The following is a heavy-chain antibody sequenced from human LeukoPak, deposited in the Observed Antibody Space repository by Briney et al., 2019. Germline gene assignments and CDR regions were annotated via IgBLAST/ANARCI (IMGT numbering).Heavy chain of an antibody. Sequence: ASVKVSCKASGHSFTGYYIHWVRQAPGQGLEWMAWINPNSGDTNFAQKFQGRVTMTRDTSISTAYMELSRLRSDDTAVYYCARGDSTTPEKFDPWGQGTLVTVSS. D-gene: IGHD2/OR15-2a*01. CDR2: INPNSGDT. CDR3: ARGDSTTPEKFDP. V-gene: IGHV1-2*02. J-gene: IGHJ5*02. CDR1: GHSFTGYY.